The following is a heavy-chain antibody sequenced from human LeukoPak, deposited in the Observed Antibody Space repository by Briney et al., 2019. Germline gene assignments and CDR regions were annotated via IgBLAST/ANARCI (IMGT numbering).Heavy chain of an antibody. CDR3: ARHLRGGSGSYRLKNWFDP. D-gene: IGHD3-10*01. CDR2: IYYSGST. Sequence: SETLSLTCTVSGGSISSSSYYWGWIRQPPGKGLEWIGSIYYSGSTNYNPSLKSRVTISVDTSKNQFSLKLSSVTAADTAVYYCARHLRGGSGSYRLKNWFDPWGQGTLVTVSS. J-gene: IGHJ5*02. V-gene: IGHV4-39*01. CDR1: GGSISSSSYY.